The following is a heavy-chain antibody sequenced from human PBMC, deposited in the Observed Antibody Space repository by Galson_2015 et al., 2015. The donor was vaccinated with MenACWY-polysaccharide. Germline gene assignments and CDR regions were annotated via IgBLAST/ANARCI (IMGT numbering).Heavy chain of an antibody. CDR2: ISGGGGHK. D-gene: IGHD2-15*01. V-gene: IGHV3-23*01. J-gene: IGHJ4*02. Sequence: LRLCCAASGFTFGTYAMAWVRQAPGAGVEYVSGISGGGGHKNYAASVTGRLDISRDHSKDTLYLQMNSLRVDDTALYYCAKSTIEAAAIVVPYHFDRWGQGALVAVSS. CDR1: GFTFGTYA. CDR3: AKSTIEAAAIVVPYHFDR.